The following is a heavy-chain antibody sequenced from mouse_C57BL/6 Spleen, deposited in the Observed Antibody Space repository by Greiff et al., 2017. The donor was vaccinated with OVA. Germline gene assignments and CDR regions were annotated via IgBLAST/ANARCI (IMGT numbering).Heavy chain of an antibody. CDR1: GFTFSDYY. V-gene: IGHV5-16*01. CDR3: ARVYWYFDV. J-gene: IGHJ1*03. Sequence: EVQVVESEGGLVQPGSSMKLSCTASGFTFSDYYMAWVRQVPEKGLEWVANINYDGSSTYYLDSLKSRFIISRDNAKNILYLQMSSLKSEDTATYYCARVYWYFDVWGTGTTVTVSS. CDR2: INYDGSST.